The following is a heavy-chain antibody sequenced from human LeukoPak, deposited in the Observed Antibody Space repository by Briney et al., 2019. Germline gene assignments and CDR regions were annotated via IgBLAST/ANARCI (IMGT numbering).Heavy chain of an antibody. J-gene: IGHJ4*02. CDR3: ASYGSGSYSVGYFDY. V-gene: IGHV4-34*01. Sequence: SETLSLTCAVYGGSFSSYYWSWIRQPPGKGLEWIGEINHSGSTNYNPSLKSRVTISVDTSKNQFSLKLSSVTAADTAVYYCASYGSGSYSVGYFDYWGQGTLATVSS. D-gene: IGHD3-10*01. CDR1: GGSFSSYY. CDR2: INHSGST.